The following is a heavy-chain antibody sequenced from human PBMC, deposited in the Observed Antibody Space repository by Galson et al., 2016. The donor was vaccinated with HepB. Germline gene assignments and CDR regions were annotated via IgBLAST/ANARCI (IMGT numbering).Heavy chain of an antibody. CDR1: GFTFSTFA. V-gene: IGHV3-23*01. J-gene: IGHJ4*02. CDR3: AKGYSSRH. CDR2: ITGNGGLT. D-gene: IGHD6-13*01. Sequence: SLRLSCAASGFTFSTFAMAWVRQAPGKGLEWVSSITGNGGLTYYADFVKGRFTISRDNSKNTLYLQMNSLRPEDTAVFYCAKGYSSRHWGQGTLVTVSS.